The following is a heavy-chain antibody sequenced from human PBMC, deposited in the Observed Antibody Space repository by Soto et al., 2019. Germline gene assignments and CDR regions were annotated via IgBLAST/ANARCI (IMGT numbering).Heavy chain of an antibody. CDR1: GYSISSSNW. J-gene: IGHJ4*02. CDR3: ARREIQGPIDY. Sequence: QVQLQESGPGLVKPSDTLSLTCAVSGYSISSSNWWGWLRQPPGKGLEWIGYIYYSGTTYYNPSLKSRGTMSVYTSKNQFPLKLTSVTAVDTAVYYCARREIQGPIDYWGQGTLVTVSS. CDR2: IYYSGTT. V-gene: IGHV4-28*01. D-gene: IGHD1-26*01.